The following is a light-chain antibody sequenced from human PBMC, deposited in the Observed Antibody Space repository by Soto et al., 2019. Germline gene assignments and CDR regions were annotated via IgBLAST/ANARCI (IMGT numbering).Light chain of an antibody. J-gene: IGLJ1*01. CDR3: QSYDSSLSALV. CDR2: ANS. V-gene: IGLV1-40*01. Sequence: QSVLTQPPSVSGAPGQRVTIPCTGSESNIGAGLDVQWYQQLPGTAPKLLISANSIRPSGVPDRFSGSKSGTSASLAITGLQAEDEADYYCQSYDSSLSALVFGTGIKLTVL. CDR1: ESNIGAGLD.